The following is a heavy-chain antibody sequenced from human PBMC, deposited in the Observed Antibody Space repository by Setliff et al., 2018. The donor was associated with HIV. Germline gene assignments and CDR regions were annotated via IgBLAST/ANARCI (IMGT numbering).Heavy chain of an antibody. V-gene: IGHV4-38-2*02. Sequence: SETLSLTCTVSDYSITSGYYWGWIRQPPGKGLEWIGSIYRSGSTYYNPSLKSRVAISVDTSKNQFSLKLSSVTAADTAVYYCARSPSYSSSFSYYYYSMDVWGQGTTVTVSS. CDR1: DYSITSGYY. CDR3: ARSPSYSSSFSYYYYSMDV. J-gene: IGHJ6*02. CDR2: IYRSGST. D-gene: IGHD6-6*01.